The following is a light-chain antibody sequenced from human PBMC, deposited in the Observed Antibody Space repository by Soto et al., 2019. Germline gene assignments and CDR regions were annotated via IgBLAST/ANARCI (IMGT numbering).Light chain of an antibody. CDR2: EVT. Sequence: QSVLTQPASVSGSPGQSITISCTGTSSDIGSYDLVSWYQQHPGTAPKLIIYEVTKRPSGVSTRFSGSKSGSTASLTISGLQAVDEADYYCCSFADFTYVFGTGTKVTVL. CDR1: SSDIGSYDL. CDR3: CSFADFTYV. J-gene: IGLJ1*01. V-gene: IGLV2-23*02.